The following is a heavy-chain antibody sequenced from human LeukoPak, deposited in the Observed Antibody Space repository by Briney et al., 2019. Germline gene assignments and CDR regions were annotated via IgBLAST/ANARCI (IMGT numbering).Heavy chain of an antibody. Sequence: PSQTLSLTCTVSGGSISSGGYYWSWIRQHPGKGLEWIGYIYYSGSTYYNPSLKSRVTISVDTSKNQFSLKLSSVTAADTAVYYCARGQSNPTVTTMYFDHWGQGDLVTVSS. CDR2: IYYSGST. CDR1: GGSISSGGYY. D-gene: IGHD4-17*01. V-gene: IGHV4-31*03. CDR3: ARGQSNPTVTTMYFDH. J-gene: IGHJ4*02.